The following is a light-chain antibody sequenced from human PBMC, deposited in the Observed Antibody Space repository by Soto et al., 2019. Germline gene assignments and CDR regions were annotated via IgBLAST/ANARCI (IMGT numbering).Light chain of an antibody. V-gene: IGKV3-15*01. CDR1: QSINAH. Sequence: EVVMTQSPATLSVSPGERVTLSCRASQSINAHLAWYQQKPGQAPRLLIHGASTRATGIPARFSGSGFGTEFILTISSLQSEDFAIYYCQQYNTWLWTFGQGTKVVI. CDR2: GAS. CDR3: QQYNTWLWT. J-gene: IGKJ1*01.